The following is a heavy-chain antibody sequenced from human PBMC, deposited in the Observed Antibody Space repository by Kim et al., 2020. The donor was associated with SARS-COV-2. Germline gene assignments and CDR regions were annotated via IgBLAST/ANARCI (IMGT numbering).Heavy chain of an antibody. J-gene: IGHJ4*02. CDR3: ARDGRSVEYYFDY. CDR1: GYTLSSYC. Sequence: ASVKVSCKASGYTLSSYCMHWVRQAPGQRPEWMGWINGVNGNTKYSQKFEGRVTITRDTSASTVYMELSSLISEDTAVYYCARDGRSVEYYFDYWGQGTLVTVSS. V-gene: IGHV1-3*01. CDR2: INGVNGNT.